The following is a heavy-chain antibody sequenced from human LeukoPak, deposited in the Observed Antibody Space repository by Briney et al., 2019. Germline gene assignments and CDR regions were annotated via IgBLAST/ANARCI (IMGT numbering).Heavy chain of an antibody. Sequence: SETLSLTCTVPGGSVSSSSYYWGWIRQPPGKGLEWIGSIYHSGSTYYNPFLKSRVTISVDTFKNQFSLKLSSVTAADTAVYYCARRRVTDYSYAFDIWGQGTMVTVSS. D-gene: IGHD2-21*02. CDR3: ARRRVTDYSYAFDI. J-gene: IGHJ3*02. CDR2: IYHSGST. V-gene: IGHV4-39*07. CDR1: GGSVSSSSYY.